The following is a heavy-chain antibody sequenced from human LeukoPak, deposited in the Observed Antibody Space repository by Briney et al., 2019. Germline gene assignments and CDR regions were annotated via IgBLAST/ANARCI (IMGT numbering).Heavy chain of an antibody. J-gene: IGHJ1*01. D-gene: IGHD3-10*01. CDR1: GYTFTGYY. Sequence: ASVKVSCKASGYTFTGYYMHWVRQAPGQGLEWMGGIIPIFDTANYAQKFQGRVTITADESTSTAYMELSSLRSEDTAVYYCATVYYYGSGSNAEYFQHWGQGTLVTVSS. V-gene: IGHV1-69*13. CDR2: IIPIFDTA. CDR3: ATVYYYGSGSNAEYFQH.